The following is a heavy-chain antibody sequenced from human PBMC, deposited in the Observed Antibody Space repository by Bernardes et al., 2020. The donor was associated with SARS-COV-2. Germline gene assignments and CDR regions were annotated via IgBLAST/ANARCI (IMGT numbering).Heavy chain of an antibody. CDR1: GGSISSGDYY. Sequence: SETLSLTCTVSGGSISSGDYYWSWIRQPPGKGLEWIGYIYYSGSTYYNPSLKSRVTISVDTSKNQFSLKLSSVTAADTAVYYCARDRRCRFGEFRYGMDVWGQGTTVTVSS. V-gene: IGHV4-30-4*01. J-gene: IGHJ6*02. D-gene: IGHD3-10*01. CDR3: ARDRRCRFGEFRYGMDV. CDR2: IYYSGST.